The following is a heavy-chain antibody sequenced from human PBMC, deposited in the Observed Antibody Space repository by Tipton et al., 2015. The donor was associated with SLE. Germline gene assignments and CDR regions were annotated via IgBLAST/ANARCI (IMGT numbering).Heavy chain of an antibody. CDR3: AREGNWNGEFDY. CDR1: VGTFSSYT. D-gene: IGHD1-1*01. V-gene: IGHV1-69*08. CDR2: IIPILGTA. J-gene: IGHJ4*02. Sequence: QSGPEVKKPGSSVKVSCKASVGTFSSYTISWVRQAPGQGLEWMGRIIPILGTASYAQKFQGRVTITADKSTSTAYMELSSLRSEDTAVYYCAREGNWNGEFDYWGQGTLVTVSS.